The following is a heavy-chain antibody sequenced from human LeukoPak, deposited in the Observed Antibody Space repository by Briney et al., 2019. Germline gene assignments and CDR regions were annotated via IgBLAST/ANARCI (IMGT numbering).Heavy chain of an antibody. D-gene: IGHD2-2*01. CDR1: GGSISSYY. CDR2: IYYSGST. Sequence: SETLSLTCTVSGGSISSYYWSWIRQPPGKGLEWIGYIYYSGSTNYNPSLKSRVTISVDTSKNQFSLKLSSVTAADTAVYYCARRGTSYYYYGIDVWGQGTTVTVSS. V-gene: IGHV4-59*01. CDR3: ARRGTSYYYYGIDV. J-gene: IGHJ6*02.